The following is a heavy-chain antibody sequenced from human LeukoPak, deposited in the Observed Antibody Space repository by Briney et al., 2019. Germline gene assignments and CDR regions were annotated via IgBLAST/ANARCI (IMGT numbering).Heavy chain of an antibody. CDR1: GFTFSIYW. CDR3: ARDRPHNWFDP. V-gene: IGHV3-74*01. CDR2: IDNDGRDT. J-gene: IGHJ5*02. Sequence: PGGSLRLSCAASGFTFSIYWTHCGRQAPGKGLVWVSRIDNDGRDTTYADSVRGRFTITRDNGKNTVYLQMNGLRPEDTAVYYGARDRPHNWFDPGGQETLVTVSS.